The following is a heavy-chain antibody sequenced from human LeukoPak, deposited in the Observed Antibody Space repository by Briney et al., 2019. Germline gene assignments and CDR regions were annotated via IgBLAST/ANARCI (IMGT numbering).Heavy chain of an antibody. J-gene: IGHJ4*02. CDR2: ISYDGSNK. Sequence: PGRSLGLSCAASGFTFSSYAMHWVRQAPGKGLEWVAVISYDGSNKYYADSVKGRFTISRDNSKNTLYLQMNSLRAEDTAVYYCARDGSWNVWEYYFDYWGQGTLVTVSS. CDR3: ARDGSWNVWEYYFDY. D-gene: IGHD3-16*01. V-gene: IGHV3-30-3*01. CDR1: GFTFSSYA.